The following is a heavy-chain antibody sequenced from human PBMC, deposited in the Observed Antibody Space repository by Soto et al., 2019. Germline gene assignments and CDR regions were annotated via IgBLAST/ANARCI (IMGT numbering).Heavy chain of an antibody. Sequence: QVQLVQSGAEVKKPGSSVKVSCKASGGTFSSYTISWVRQAPGQGLEWMGRIIPILGIANYAQKFQGRVTITADKSTSAAYMELSSLRSEDTAVYYCARENGAGDFDYWGQGTLVTVSS. CDR2: IIPILGIA. J-gene: IGHJ4*02. D-gene: IGHD2-8*01. CDR3: ARENGAGDFDY. CDR1: GGTFSSYT. V-gene: IGHV1-69*08.